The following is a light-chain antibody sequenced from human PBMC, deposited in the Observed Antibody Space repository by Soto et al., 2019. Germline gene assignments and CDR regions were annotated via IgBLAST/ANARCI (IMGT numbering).Light chain of an antibody. Sequence: EIVMTQSPANLSVSPGERATLSCRASQSVSSNLAWYQQKPGQAPRLLIYGASTRATGIPASFSGSGSGTEFTLTISSLQSEDFVLYYCQQYNNWPYTFGQGTK. CDR2: GAS. CDR1: QSVSSN. CDR3: QQYNNWPYT. J-gene: IGKJ2*01. V-gene: IGKV3-15*01.